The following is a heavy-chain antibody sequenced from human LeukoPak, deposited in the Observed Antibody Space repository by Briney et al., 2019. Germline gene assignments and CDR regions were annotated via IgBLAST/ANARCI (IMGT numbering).Heavy chain of an antibody. J-gene: IGHJ4*02. D-gene: IGHD6-6*01. CDR2: IFHRGNP. V-gene: IGHV4-34*12. CDR3: TGSSRSTRYYFDY. Sequence: SETLSLTCAVHGGSFSDYYWSWIRQPPGKGLEWIGEIFHRGNPNYNPPLKSRVTISVDTSENQFSLNLTSVSATDSAVYFCTGSSRSTRYYFDYWGQGILVTVSS. CDR1: GGSFSDYY.